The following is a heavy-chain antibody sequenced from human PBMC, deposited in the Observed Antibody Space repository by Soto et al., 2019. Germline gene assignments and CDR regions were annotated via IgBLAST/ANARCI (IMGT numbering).Heavy chain of an antibody. CDR3: ARDPLQVDLSPLGMDV. J-gene: IGHJ6*02. D-gene: IGHD3-9*01. V-gene: IGHV3-21*01. CDR2: ISSSSSYI. Sequence: PGGSLRLSCAASGFTFSSYSMNWVRQAPGKGLEWVSSISSSSSYIYYADSVKGRFTISRDNAKNSLYLQMNSLRAEDTAVYYCARDPLQVDLSPLGMDVWGQGTTVTVSS. CDR1: GFTFSSYS.